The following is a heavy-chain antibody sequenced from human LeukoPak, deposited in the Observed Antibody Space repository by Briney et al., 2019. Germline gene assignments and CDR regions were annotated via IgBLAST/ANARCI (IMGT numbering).Heavy chain of an antibody. J-gene: IGHJ6*02. CDR2: IYYSGST. CDR1: GGSISSSSYY. V-gene: IGHV4-39*07. D-gene: IGHD4-17*01. Sequence: SETLSLTCTVSGGSISSSSYYWGWIRQPPGKGLEWIGSIYYSGSTYYNPSLKSRVTISVDMSKNQFSLKLSSVTAADTAVYYCARDIGTVTTATGHIWGQGTTVTVSS. CDR3: ARDIGTVTTATGHI.